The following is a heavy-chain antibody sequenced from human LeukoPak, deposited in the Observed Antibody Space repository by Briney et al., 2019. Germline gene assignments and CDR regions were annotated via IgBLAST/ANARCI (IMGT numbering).Heavy chain of an antibody. CDR3: ASQNHYYGSGSYFFPLFDY. Sequence: PSETLSLTCTVSGGSISSGGYYWSWIRQPAGKGLEWIGRIYTSGSTNYNPSLKSRVTISVDTSKNQFSLKLSSVTAADTAVYYCASQNHYYGSGSYFFPLFDYWGQGTLVTVSS. CDR1: GGSISSGGYY. J-gene: IGHJ4*02. CDR2: IYTSGST. V-gene: IGHV4-61*02. D-gene: IGHD3-10*01.